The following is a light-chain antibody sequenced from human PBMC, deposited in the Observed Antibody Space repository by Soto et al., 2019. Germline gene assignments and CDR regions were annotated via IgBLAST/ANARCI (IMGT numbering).Light chain of an antibody. CDR3: SSYTSSTTLL. V-gene: IGLV2-14*01. Sequence: QSALTQPASVSGSPGQSITISCTGTSSDIGAYKYVSWYQQHPGKAPKLMIYEVTNRPSGVSNRFSGSKSANTASLTISGLQAEDEADYYCSSYTSSTTLLFGGGTKVTVL. CDR1: SSDIGAYKY. CDR2: EVT. J-gene: IGLJ3*02.